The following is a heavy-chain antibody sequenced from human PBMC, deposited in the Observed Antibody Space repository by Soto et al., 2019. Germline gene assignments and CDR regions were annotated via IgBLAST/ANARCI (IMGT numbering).Heavy chain of an antibody. CDR1: GFTFSSYS. D-gene: IGHD6-19*01. J-gene: IGHJ4*02. V-gene: IGHV3-48*01. Sequence: EVQLVESGGGLVQPGGSLRLSCAASGFTFSSYSMNWVRQAPGKGLEWVSYISSSSSTIYYADSVKGRFTISRDNAKNSLYLQMNSLRGEDTAVYYCARDTGGAAYSSGWYGYWGQGTLVTVSS. CDR2: ISSSSSTI. CDR3: ARDTGGAAYSSGWYGY.